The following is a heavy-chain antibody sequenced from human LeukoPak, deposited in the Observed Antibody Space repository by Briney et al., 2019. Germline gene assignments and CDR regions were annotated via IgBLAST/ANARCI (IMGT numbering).Heavy chain of an antibody. D-gene: IGHD3-10*01. CDR1: GGPISSSSYY. CDR2: IYYSGST. V-gene: IGHV4-39*01. CDR3: ARPMVRGVIAFDY. J-gene: IGHJ4*02. Sequence: SETLSLTCTVSGGPISSSSYYWGWIRQPPGKGLEWIGSIYYSGSTYYNPSLKSRVTISVDMSKNQFSLKLSSVTAADTAVYYCARPMVRGVIAFDYWGQGTLVTVSS.